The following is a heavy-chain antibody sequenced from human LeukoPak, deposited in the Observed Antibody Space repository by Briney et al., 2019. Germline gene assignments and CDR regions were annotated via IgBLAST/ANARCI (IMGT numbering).Heavy chain of an antibody. CDR1: GFTFSNYG. D-gene: IGHD3-10*01. V-gene: IGHV3-30*02. CDR3: AKAPPRWDGSGSYYPYYYYYYMDV. J-gene: IGHJ6*03. CDR2: IRYDGSNK. Sequence: PGGSLRLSCAASGFTFSNYGMHWVRQAPGKGLEWVAFIRYDGSNKYYADSVKGRFTISRDNSKNTLYLQMNSLRAEDTAVYYCAKAPPRWDGSGSYYPYYYYYYMDVWGKGTTVTISS.